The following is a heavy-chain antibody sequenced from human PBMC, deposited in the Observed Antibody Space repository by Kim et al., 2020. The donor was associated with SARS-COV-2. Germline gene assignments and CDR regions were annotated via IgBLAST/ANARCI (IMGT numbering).Heavy chain of an antibody. V-gene: IGHV4-34*01. CDR3: AREKGYDFWSGYSVYYYYGMDV. J-gene: IGHJ6*02. Sequence: SETLSLTCAVYGGSFSGYYWSWIRQPPGKGLEWIGEINHSGSTNYNPSLKSRVTISVDTSKNQFSLKLSSVTAADTAVYYCAREKGYDFWSGYSVYYYYGMDVWGQGTTVTVSS. CDR2: INHSGST. CDR1: GGSFSGYY. D-gene: IGHD3-3*01.